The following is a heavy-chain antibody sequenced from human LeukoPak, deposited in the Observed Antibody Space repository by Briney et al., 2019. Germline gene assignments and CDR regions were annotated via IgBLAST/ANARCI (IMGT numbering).Heavy chain of an antibody. CDR3: AKGQQWLVKSAYMDV. J-gene: IGHJ6*03. CDR1: GFTFSRYA. V-gene: IGHV3-23*01. Sequence: PGGSLRLSCVASGFTFSRYAMNWVRQAPGKGLEWVSATNGNGGSTYYAVSVKGRFTISRDNSKNTLYLQMNSLRAEDTAVYYCAKGQQWLVKSAYMDVWGKGTTVTISS. CDR2: TNGNGGST. D-gene: IGHD6-19*01.